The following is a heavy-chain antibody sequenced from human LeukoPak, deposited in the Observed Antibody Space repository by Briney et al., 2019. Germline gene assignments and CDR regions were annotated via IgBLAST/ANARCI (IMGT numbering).Heavy chain of an antibody. CDR1: GYTFTGYY. D-gene: IGHD3-10*01. J-gene: IGHJ4*02. CDR3: AGEMELYGSGSYIDY. CDR2: INPNSGGT. V-gene: IGHV1-2*02. Sequence: ASVKVSCKASGYTFTGYYMHWVRQAPGQGLEWMGWINPNSGGTNYAQKFQGRVTMTRDTSISTAYMDLSRLRSDDTAVYYCAGEMELYGSGSYIDYWGQGTLVSVSS.